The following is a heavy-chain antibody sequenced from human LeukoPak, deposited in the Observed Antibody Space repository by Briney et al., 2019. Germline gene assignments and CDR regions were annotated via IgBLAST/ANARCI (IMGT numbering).Heavy chain of an antibody. Sequence: GGSLRLSCAASGFTLSSYGMSWVRQAPGKGLEWVSAISGSGGSTYYADSVKGRFTISRDNSKNTLYLQMNSLRAEDTAVYYCAKDRDYYDSSGFAFDIWGQGTMVTVSS. CDR3: AKDRDYYDSSGFAFDI. D-gene: IGHD3-22*01. CDR2: ISGSGGST. CDR1: GFTLSSYG. V-gene: IGHV3-23*01. J-gene: IGHJ3*02.